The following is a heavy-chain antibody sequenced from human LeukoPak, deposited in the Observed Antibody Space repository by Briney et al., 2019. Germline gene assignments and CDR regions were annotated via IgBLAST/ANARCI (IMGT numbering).Heavy chain of an antibody. CDR1: GFTFSSYW. V-gene: IGHV3-74*01. Sequence: GGSLRLSCAASGFTFSSYWMHWVRQAPGKGLVWVSRINNDGSTSSYADSVKGRVTISRDNAKNTLFLQVNSLRAEDTAVYYRARGSHYAMDVWGQGTTVTVSS. J-gene: IGHJ6*02. CDR2: INNDGSTS. CDR3: ARGSHYAMDV.